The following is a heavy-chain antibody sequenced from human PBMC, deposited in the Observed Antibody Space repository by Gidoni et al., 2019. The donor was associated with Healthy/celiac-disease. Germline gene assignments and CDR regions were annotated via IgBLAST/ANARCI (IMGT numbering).Heavy chain of an antibody. J-gene: IGHJ5*02. D-gene: IGHD2-8*01. Sequence: IRQPPGKGLEWIGEINHSGSTNYNPSLKSRVTISVDTSKNQFSLKLSSVTAADTAVYYCARGIPRYCTNGVCYRVWDQKTKNNWFDPWGQGTLVTVSS. CDR2: INHSGST. V-gene: IGHV4-34*01. CDR3: ARGIPRYCTNGVCYRVWDQKTKNNWFDP.